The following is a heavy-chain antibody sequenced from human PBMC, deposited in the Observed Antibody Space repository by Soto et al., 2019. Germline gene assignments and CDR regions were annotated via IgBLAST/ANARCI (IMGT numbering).Heavy chain of an antibody. V-gene: IGHV3-23*01. CDR1: GFDFSSYA. CDR2: ITYTGDTT. CDR3: AKDWPGTSSVTSDY. J-gene: IGHJ4*02. Sequence: GGSLRLSCAASGFDFSSYAMTWVRQAPGEGLEWVSGITYTGDTTYYADSVKGRFTISRDNYRNTLYLQMNSLRADDTAMYFCAKDWPGTSSVTSDYWGQGTLVTVSS. D-gene: IGHD4-17*01.